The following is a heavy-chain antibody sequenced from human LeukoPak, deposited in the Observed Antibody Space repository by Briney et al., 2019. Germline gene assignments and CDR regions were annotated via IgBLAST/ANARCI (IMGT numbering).Heavy chain of an antibody. V-gene: IGHV4-38-2*02. J-gene: IGHJ4*02. CDR3: AREFRGYGFDF. CDR2: IYHTETT. CDR1: GYSISSGYY. Sequence: PSETLSLTCVVSGYSISSGYYWGWIRQPPGKGLEWIGTIYHTETTYYNPSLKSRVTISVDTSKNQFSLKLSSVTAADTAVFYCAREFRGYGFDFGGQGPLAPVPS. D-gene: IGHD5-12*01.